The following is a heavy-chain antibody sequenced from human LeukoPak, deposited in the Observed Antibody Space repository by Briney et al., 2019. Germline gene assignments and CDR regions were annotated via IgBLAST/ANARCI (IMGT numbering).Heavy chain of an antibody. CDR3: ARGRVSPDV. CDR1: GFTFSSYS. J-gene: IGHJ6*04. V-gene: IGHV3-48*04. Sequence: GGSLRLSCAASGFTFSSYSMNWVRQAPGKGLEWVSYISSSSSTIYYADSVRGRFTISRDNAKNSLHLQMNSLRGEDTAVYYCARGRVSPDVWGKGTTVTVSS. CDR2: ISSSSSTI.